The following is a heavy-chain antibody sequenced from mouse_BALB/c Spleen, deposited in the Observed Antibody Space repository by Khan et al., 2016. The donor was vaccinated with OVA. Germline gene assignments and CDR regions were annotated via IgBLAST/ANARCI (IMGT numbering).Heavy chain of an antibody. CDR3: ARTHER. CDR1: GYTFPRYT. CDR2: LTPSSGYT. Sequence: QVQLKQSGAELARPGASVQLSCKASGYTFPRYTLHWVNPRPGQGLDWIGSLTPSSGYTKYNQKFTDKATLTADKSSSTAYMQLSSLTSEDSAVYYCARTHERWGQGTTLTVSS. J-gene: IGHJ2*01. V-gene: IGHV1-4*01.